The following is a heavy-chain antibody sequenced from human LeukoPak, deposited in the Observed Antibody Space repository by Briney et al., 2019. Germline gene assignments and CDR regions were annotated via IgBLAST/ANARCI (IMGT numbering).Heavy chain of an antibody. J-gene: IGHJ4*02. Sequence: SETLSLTCTVSGGSISSYYCSWIRQPPGKGLEWIGYIYYSGSTNYNPSLKSRVTISVDTSKNQFSLKLSSVTAADTAVYYCARALSGSYYKFDYWGQGTLVTVSS. D-gene: IGHD3-10*01. CDR1: GGSISSYY. V-gene: IGHV4-59*01. CDR2: IYYSGST. CDR3: ARALSGSYYKFDY.